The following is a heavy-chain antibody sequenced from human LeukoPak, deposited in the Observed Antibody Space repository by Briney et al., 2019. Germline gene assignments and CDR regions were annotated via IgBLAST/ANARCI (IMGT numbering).Heavy chain of an antibody. Sequence: PGGSLRLSCTVSGFTVSSNDMDWVRQAPGKGLEWVSLIYDNGGTAYADSVKGRFTISRDNSKNMVYLQMDSLRVEDSAVYYCVRDRGGRRPWVEFDLWVQGTLVTVSS. CDR1: GFTVSSND. J-gene: IGHJ5*02. V-gene: IGHV3-53*01. CDR2: IYDNGGT. D-gene: IGHD3-16*01. CDR3: VRDRGGRRPWVEFDL.